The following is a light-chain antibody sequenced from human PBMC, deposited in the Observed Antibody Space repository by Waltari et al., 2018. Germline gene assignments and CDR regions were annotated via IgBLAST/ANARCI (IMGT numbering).Light chain of an antibody. CDR1: QSVGNK. CDR2: DAS. V-gene: IGKV3-15*01. Sequence: EIEMTQSPATLSVSPGESATGPCSASQSVGNKLAWYQQTPGQAPRLLFYDASTRATGIPVRFSGSGSGTEFTLTISSLQSEDFAVYYCQQSNNWPYTFGQGTKLEIK. J-gene: IGKJ2*01. CDR3: QQSNNWPYT.